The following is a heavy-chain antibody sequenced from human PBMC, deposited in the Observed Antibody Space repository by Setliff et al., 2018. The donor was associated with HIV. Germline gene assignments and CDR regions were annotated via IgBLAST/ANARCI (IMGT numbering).Heavy chain of an antibody. CDR2: ISWFGRDI. V-gene: IGHV3-9*01. CDR1: GFSFDDYA. Sequence: GGSLRLSCTASGFSFDDYALTWVRQAPGKGLEWVSTISWFGRDIYYADSVRGRFTFSRDSAKNSLHLQMNSLKLEDTATYFCVKDASVSATNFYYFDVWGKGTTVTVSS. J-gene: IGHJ6*03. CDR3: VKDASVSATNFYYFDV.